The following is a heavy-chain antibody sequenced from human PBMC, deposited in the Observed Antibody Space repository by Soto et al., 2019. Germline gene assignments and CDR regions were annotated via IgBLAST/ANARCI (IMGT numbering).Heavy chain of an antibody. J-gene: IGHJ6*02. CDR2: IIPIFGTA. V-gene: IGHV1-69*01. CDR1: GGTFSSYA. D-gene: IGHD3-22*01. Sequence: QVQLVQSGAEVKKPGSSVKVSCKASGGTFSSYAISWVRQAPGQGLEWMGGIIPIFGTANYAQKFQGRVTIPADESTRTAYMELSSLRSEDTAVYYCARDPYYYDSSGYVRYYYYYGMDVWGQGTTVTVSS. CDR3: ARDPYYYDSSGYVRYYYYYGMDV.